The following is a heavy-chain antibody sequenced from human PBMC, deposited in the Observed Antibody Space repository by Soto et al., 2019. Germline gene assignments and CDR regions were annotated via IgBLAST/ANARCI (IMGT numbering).Heavy chain of an antibody. Sequence: QVQLQQWGAGLLKPSETLSLTCAVYGGSFSNYYWNWIRQPPGTGLEWIGEINHSGTTNYNPSLKSRVTISVDMSKNQFSLKVRSVTAADTAVYYCVLDHRVLGELSAGNYWGQGTLVTVSS. V-gene: IGHV4-34*01. D-gene: IGHD3-16*02. CDR3: VLDHRVLGELSAGNY. CDR1: GGSFSNYY. J-gene: IGHJ4*02. CDR2: INHSGTT.